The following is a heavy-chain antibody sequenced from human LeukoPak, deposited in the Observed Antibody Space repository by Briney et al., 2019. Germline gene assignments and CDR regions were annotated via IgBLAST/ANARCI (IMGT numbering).Heavy chain of an antibody. CDR3: ARDSAAAAVYYFDY. D-gene: IGHD6-13*01. CDR1: GFTFSSYW. V-gene: IGHV3-7*01. Sequence: GGSLRLSCAASGFTFSSYWMSWARQAPGKGLEWVANIKQDGSEKYYVDSVKGRFTISRDNSKSTLYLQMNSLRAEDTAVYYCARDSAAAAVYYFDYWGQGTLVTVSS. J-gene: IGHJ4*02. CDR2: IKQDGSEK.